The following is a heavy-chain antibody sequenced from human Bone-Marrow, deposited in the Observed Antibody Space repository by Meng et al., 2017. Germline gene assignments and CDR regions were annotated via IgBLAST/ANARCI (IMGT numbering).Heavy chain of an antibody. D-gene: IGHD6-13*01. Sequence: DVQLVESGGGLVQPGGSLRRSCSASGFTVTNHYMRWGRQAPGRGLEWVAYIDSGGNTFYADSVKGRFIISRDNSKNTLSLQMNSLRAEDTAVYYCARSFIAAAGGGYWGQGTLVTVSS. CDR1: GFTVTNHY. J-gene: IGHJ4*02. V-gene: IGHV3-66*01. CDR3: ARSFIAAAGGGY. CDR2: IDSGGNT.